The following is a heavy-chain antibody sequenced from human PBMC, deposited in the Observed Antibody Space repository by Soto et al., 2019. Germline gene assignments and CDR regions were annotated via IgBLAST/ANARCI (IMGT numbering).Heavy chain of an antibody. J-gene: IGHJ6*02. CDR1: GFTFSNYA. D-gene: IGHD2-15*01. CDR3: GRFVLFSALADYGLDV. Sequence: GGSLRISCAASGFTFSNYAMHWVRQVPGKGLESVSAINANGGSTYYTDSVKGRFTISRDNSKNTLYLQMGSLRAEDMAVYYCGRFVLFSALADYGLDVWGQGTTVTVSS. CDR2: INANGGST. V-gene: IGHV3-64*02.